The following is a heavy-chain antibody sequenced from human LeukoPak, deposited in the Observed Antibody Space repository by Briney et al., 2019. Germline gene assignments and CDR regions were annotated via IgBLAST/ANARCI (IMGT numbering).Heavy chain of an antibody. CDR1: GYTLTSYG. J-gene: IGHJ6*02. CDR2: ISAYNGNT. D-gene: IGHD2-2*01. CDR3: ARDARVVPAAMRSYYYGMDV. Sequence: ASVTVSCTASGYTLTSYGISWVRQAPGQGLEWMGWISAYNGNTNYAQKLQGRVTMTTDTSTSTAYMELSSLRSEDTAVYYCARDARVVPAAMRSYYYGMDVWGQGTTVTVSS. V-gene: IGHV1-18*01.